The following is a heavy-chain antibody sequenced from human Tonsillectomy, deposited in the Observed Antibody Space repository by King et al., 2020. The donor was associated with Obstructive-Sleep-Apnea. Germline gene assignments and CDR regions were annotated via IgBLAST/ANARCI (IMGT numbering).Heavy chain of an antibody. Sequence: VQLVESGGGLVKPGGSLRLSCAASGFTFSSYSMNWVRQAPGKGLEWVSSISSSSSYIYYADSVKGRFTISRDNAKNSLYLQMNSMTAEDTAVYYCARAIQSPNYYYYYGMDVWGQGTTVTVSS. D-gene: IGHD4-11*01. CDR3: ARAIQSPNYYYYYGMDV. CDR2: ISSSSSYI. CDR1: GFTFSSYS. V-gene: IGHV3-21*01. J-gene: IGHJ6*02.